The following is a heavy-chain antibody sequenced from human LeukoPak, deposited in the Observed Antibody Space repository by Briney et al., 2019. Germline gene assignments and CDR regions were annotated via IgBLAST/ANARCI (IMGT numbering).Heavy chain of an antibody. CDR2: IHTSGST. CDR3: AREYFVGWGGYDY. V-gene: IGHV4-61*02. CDR1: GGSIRSGSYY. J-gene: IGHJ4*02. D-gene: IGHD5-18*01. Sequence: SQTLSLTCTVSGGSIRSGSYYWSWIRQPAGKGLEWIGRIHTSGSTNYNPSLKSRVTMSLDTSKNHFSLNLTPVTAADTAVYYCAREYFVGWGGYDYWGQGTLVTVSS.